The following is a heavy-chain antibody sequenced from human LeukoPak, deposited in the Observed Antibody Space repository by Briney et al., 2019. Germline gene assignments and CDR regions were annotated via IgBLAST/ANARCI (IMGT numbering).Heavy chain of an antibody. CDR1: GFTFDDYA. V-gene: IGHV3-9*01. D-gene: IGHD2-8*02. CDR2: ISWNSGSI. CDR3: AKDMGTGALDAFDI. J-gene: IGHJ3*02. Sequence: GGSLRLSCAASGFTFDDYAMHWVRQAPGKGLEWVSGISWNSGSIAYADSVKGRFTISRDNAKNSLYLQMNSLTPEDTALYYCAKDMGTGALDAFDIWGQGTMVTVSS.